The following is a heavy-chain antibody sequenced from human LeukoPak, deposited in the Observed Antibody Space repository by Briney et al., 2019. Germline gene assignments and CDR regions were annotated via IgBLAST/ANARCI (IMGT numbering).Heavy chain of an antibody. CDR3: ARGGPSSSWYWFDP. D-gene: IGHD6-13*01. Sequence: SETLSLTCTVSGGSISSGDYYWSWIRQPPGKGLGWIGYIYYSGSTYYNPSLKSRVTISVDTSKNQFSLKLSSVTAADTAVYYCARGGPSSSWYWFDPWGQGTLVTVSS. CDR1: GGSISSGDYY. V-gene: IGHV4-30-4*01. J-gene: IGHJ5*02. CDR2: IYYSGST.